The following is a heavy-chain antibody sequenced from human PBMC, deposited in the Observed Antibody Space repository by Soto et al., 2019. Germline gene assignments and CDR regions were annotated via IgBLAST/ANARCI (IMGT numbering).Heavy chain of an antibody. D-gene: IGHD3-9*01. CDR2: LYYSGYT. CDR1: GGSISSGDYY. J-gene: IGHJ4*02. Sequence: QVQLQESGPGLVKPSQTLSLTCTVSGGSISSGDYYWTWIRQPPGKGLEWIGYLYYSGYTYYNPSLKSRITISVDPAKNQFALKLTSVSAADTALYCGAGGGNGYHILTGFSSHYWGQGTLVTVSA. CDR3: AGGGNGYHILTGFSSHY. V-gene: IGHV4-30-4*01.